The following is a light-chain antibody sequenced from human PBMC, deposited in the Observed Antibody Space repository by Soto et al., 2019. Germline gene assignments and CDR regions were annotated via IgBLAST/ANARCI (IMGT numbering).Light chain of an antibody. J-gene: IGKJ1*01. CDR1: QSISSW. CDR2: KAS. CDR3: QQYNAYPWT. Sequence: DIQMTQSPSALSASEEDRVTITCRASQSISSWLAWYQQKPGKAPKLLIYKASTLESGVPSNFSGSGSGTEFSLTISSLQPEDFATYYCQQYNAYPWTFGQGTKVDI. V-gene: IGKV1-5*03.